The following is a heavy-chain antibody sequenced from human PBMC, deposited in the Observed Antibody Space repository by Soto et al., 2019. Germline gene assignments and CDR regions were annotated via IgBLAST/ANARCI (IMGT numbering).Heavy chain of an antibody. Sequence: GGSLRLSCAASGFTFGNYAMNWVRQAPGKGLEWISSISDPGTSTYYANSVKGRFSRSRDNSKNTLFLQMNRLRADDTAVYFCAKSLVTPSDAFDLWGRGTLVTVSS. CDR1: GFTFGNYA. CDR2: ISDPGTST. V-gene: IGHV3-23*01. D-gene: IGHD2-21*02. J-gene: IGHJ3*01. CDR3: AKSLVTPSDAFDL.